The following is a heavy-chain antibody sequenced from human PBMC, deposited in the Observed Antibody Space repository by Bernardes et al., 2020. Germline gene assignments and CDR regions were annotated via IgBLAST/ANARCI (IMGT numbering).Heavy chain of an antibody. CDR2: ISWDGGST. V-gene: IGHV3-43*01. D-gene: IGHD2-2*02. CDR1: GFTFDDYT. Sequence: GGSLRLSCAASGFTFDDYTMHWVRQAPGKGLEWVSLISWDGGSTYYADSVKGRFTISRDNSKNSLYLQMNSLRTEDTALYYCAKDGSVGYSYYYYYGMDVWGQGTTVTVSS. CDR3: AKDGSVGYSYYYYYGMDV. J-gene: IGHJ6*02.